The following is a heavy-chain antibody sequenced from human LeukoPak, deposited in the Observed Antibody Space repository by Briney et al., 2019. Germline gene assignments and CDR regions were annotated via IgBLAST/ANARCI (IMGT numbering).Heavy chain of an antibody. V-gene: IGHV1-18*01. CDR3: ARVDTAMVTPYYYYYGMDV. J-gene: IGHJ6*02. D-gene: IGHD5-18*01. CDR2: ISAYNGNT. CDR1: GYTFTSYG. Sequence: GSSVKVSCKASGYTFTSYGISWVRQAPGQGLEWMGWISAYNGNTNYAQKLQGRVTMTTDTSTSTAYMELRSLRSDDTAVYYCARVDTAMVTPYYYYYGMDVWGQGTTVTVSS.